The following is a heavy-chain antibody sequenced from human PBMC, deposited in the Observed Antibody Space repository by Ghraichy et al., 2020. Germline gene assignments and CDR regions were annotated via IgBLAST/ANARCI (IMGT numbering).Heavy chain of an antibody. CDR1: GGSFSGYY. D-gene: IGHD2-2*01. Sequence: SETLSLTCAVYGGSFSGYYWSWIRQPPGKGLEWIGEINHSGSTNYNPSLKSRVTISVDTSKNQFSLKLSSVTAADTAVYYCARDRRSTSLSGGDFDYWGQGTLVTVSS. V-gene: IGHV4-34*01. J-gene: IGHJ4*02. CDR3: ARDRRSTSLSGGDFDY. CDR2: INHSGST.